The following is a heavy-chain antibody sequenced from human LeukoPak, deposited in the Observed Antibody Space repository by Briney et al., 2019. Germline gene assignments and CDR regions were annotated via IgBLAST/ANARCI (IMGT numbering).Heavy chain of an antibody. CDR3: ARGGGWLIVARKNWFDP. CDR2: ISSSGSTI. Sequence: GGSLRLSCAASGFTFSSYEMNWVRQAPGKGLEWVSYISSSGSTIYYADSVKGRFTISRDNAKNSLYLQMNSLRAEDTAVYYCARGGGWLIVARKNWFDPWGQGTLVTVSS. V-gene: IGHV3-48*03. CDR1: GFTFSSYE. D-gene: IGHD6-19*01. J-gene: IGHJ5*02.